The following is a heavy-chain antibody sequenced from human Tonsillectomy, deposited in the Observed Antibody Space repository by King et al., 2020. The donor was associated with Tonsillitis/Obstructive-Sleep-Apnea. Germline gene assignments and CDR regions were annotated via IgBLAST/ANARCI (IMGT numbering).Heavy chain of an antibody. Sequence: QLQESGPGLVKPSETLSLTCTVSGGSISGSNYFWAWIRQPPGKGLEWMGSVYYSGNIYYNPSRKSRVTISVDTSKNQFSLRLSSVTAADTALYYCARHRGYYFDYWGQGTLVTVSS. CDR3: ARHRGYYFDY. V-gene: IGHV4-39*01. D-gene: IGHD3-10*01. CDR2: VYYSGNI. CDR1: GGSISGSNYF. J-gene: IGHJ4*02.